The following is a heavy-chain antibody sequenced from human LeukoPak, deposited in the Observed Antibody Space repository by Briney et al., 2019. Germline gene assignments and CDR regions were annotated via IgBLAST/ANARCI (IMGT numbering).Heavy chain of an antibody. V-gene: IGHV5-51*01. D-gene: IGHD3-10*01. Sequence: GESLKISCKGSGYSLTNYWIGWVRQMPGKGLEWLGIIHPGDSDTRYSPSFQGQVTISADKSISTAYLQWNSLKASDTAMYYCIRTYCYGSGNYYNPHYWGQGTLVTVSS. CDR2: IHPGDSDT. CDR1: GYSLTNYW. CDR3: IRTYCYGSGNYYNPHY. J-gene: IGHJ4*02.